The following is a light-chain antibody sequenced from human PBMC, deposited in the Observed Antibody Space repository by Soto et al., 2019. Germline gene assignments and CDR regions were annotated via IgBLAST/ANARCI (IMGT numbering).Light chain of an antibody. CDR1: SSDVGRYNY. V-gene: IGLV2-14*01. CDR3: RSFTTSSTFV. Sequence: QSVLAQPASVSWSPGQSITISCTGTSSDVGRYNYVSWFQQHPGKAPKLLIYDVSNLPSGVSDRFSCSKSGNTASLTISGLQAEDEADYYCRSFTTSSTFVFTTGTKVTVI. CDR2: DVS. J-gene: IGLJ1*01.